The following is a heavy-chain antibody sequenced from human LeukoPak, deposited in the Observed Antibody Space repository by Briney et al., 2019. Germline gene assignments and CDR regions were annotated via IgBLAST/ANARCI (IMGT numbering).Heavy chain of an antibody. CDR1: GFTFSSYW. J-gene: IGHJ2*01. CDR2: IKQDGSEK. Sequence: GGSLRLSCAASGFTFSSYWMSWVRQAPGKGLEWVANIKQDGSEKYYVDSVKGRFTISRDNAKNSLYLQVNSLRAEDTALYYCARVWSRESSGWYEDLWGRGTLVTVSS. CDR3: ARVWSRESSGWYEDL. D-gene: IGHD6-19*01. V-gene: IGHV3-7*03.